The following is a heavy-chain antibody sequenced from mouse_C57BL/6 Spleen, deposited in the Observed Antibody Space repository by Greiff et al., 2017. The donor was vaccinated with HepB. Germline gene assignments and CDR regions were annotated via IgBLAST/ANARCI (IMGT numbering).Heavy chain of an antibody. V-gene: IGHV3-6*01. D-gene: IGHD2-4*01. CDR3: ARGVYYDYDGSYWYFDV. CDR1: GYSITSGYY. Sequence: EVKLEESGPGLVKPSQSLSLTCSVTGYSITSGYYWNWIRQFPGNKLEWMGYISYDGSNNYNPSLKNRISITRDTSKNQFFLKLNSVTTEDTATYYCARGVYYDYDGSYWYFDVWGTGTTVTVSS. CDR2: ISYDGSN. J-gene: IGHJ1*03.